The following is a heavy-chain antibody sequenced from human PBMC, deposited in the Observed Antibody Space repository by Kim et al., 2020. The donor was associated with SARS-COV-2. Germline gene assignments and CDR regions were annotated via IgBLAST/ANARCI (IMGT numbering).Heavy chain of an antibody. J-gene: IGHJ5*02. CDR1: EFIFNTYW. Sequence: GGSLRLSCAASEFIFNTYWMSWVRQAPGKGLEWVANIKPDGGDKNYVDSVKGRFTISRDNGKNSLYLQMNSLRAEDTAVYFCARGWALDRWGQGTLVTVS. D-gene: IGHD6-13*01. CDR3: ARGWALDR. V-gene: IGHV3-7*01. CDR2: IKPDGGDK.